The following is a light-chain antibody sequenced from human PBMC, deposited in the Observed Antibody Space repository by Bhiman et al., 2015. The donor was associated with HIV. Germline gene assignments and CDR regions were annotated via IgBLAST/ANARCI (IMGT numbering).Light chain of an antibody. CDR1: SSDVGGYNY. J-gene: IGLJ1*01. CDR3: SSLTSSLTYV. Sequence: QSALTQPASVSGSPGQSITISCTGTSSDVGGYNYVSWYQQHPGKAPKVMIYDVSNRPSGVSNRFSGSKSGNTASLTISGLQAEDEADYYCSSLTSSLTYVFGTGTNVTVL. V-gene: IGLV2-14*03. CDR2: DVS.